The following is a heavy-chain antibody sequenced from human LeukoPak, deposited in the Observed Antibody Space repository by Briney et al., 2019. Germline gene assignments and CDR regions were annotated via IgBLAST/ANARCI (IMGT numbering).Heavy chain of an antibody. J-gene: IGHJ4*02. CDR2: ISYDGSNK. CDR3: AKNCYDSSGYLGY. D-gene: IGHD3-22*01. Sequence: GGSLRLSCAASGLTFSSYGMHWVRQAPGKGLEWVAVISYDGSNKYYADSVKGRFTISRDNSKNTLYLQMNSLRAEDTAVYCCAKNCYDSSGYLGYWGQGTLVTVSS. CDR1: GLTFSSYG. V-gene: IGHV3-30*18.